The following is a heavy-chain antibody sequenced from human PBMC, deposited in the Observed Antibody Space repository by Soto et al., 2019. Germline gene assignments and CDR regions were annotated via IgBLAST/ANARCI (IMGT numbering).Heavy chain of an antibody. Sequence: QVRLQESGPGLVKPSQTLSLTCTVSGGSISSGDYFWSWGRQPPGKGLEWIEYIYYTGSTSYNPSHKCRITMSVDTSKDQFSLKVSSVTAADTAVYFCARDDGYYRLYDYWGQGTLVNVSS. V-gene: IGHV4-30-4*01. D-gene: IGHD3-3*01. CDR3: ARDDGYYRLYDY. J-gene: IGHJ4*02. CDR1: GGSISSGDYF. CDR2: IYYTGST.